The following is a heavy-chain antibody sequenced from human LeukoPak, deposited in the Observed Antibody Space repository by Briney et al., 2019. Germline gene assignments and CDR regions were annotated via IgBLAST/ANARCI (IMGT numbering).Heavy chain of an antibody. V-gene: IGHV4-61*01. J-gene: IGHJ2*01. CDR3: ARDRGGADWYFDL. Sequence: KASETLSLTCTVSGGSVSSGSYYWSWIRQPPGKGLEWIGYIYYSGSTNYNPSLKSRVTISVDTSKNQFSLKLSSVTAADTAVYYCARDRGGADWYFDLWGRGTLVTVSS. CDR1: GGSVSSGSYY. CDR2: IYYSGST. D-gene: IGHD3-10*01.